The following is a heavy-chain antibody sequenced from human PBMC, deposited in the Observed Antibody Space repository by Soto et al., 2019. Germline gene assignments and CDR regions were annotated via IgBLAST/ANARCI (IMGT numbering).Heavy chain of an antibody. V-gene: IGHV3-23*01. J-gene: IGHJ4*02. CDR2: IRGSGGST. CDR1: GFTFSPYA. D-gene: IGHD5-12*01. Sequence: GGSLRLSCAASGFTFSPYAMSWVRQAPGKGLEWVSTIRGSGGSTFYADSVKGRFTISRDDSKNTLYLQMDSLRAEDTAVYYCAKEVATITWYWGQGTLVTVSS. CDR3: AKEVATITWY.